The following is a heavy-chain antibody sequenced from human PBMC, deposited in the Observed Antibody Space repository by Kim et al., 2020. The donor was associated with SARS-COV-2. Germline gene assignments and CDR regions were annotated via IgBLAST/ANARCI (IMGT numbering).Heavy chain of an antibody. CDR2: IYHSGST. V-gene: IGHV4-4*02. Sequence: SETLSLTCAVSGGSISSSNWWSWVRQPPGKGLEWIGEIYHSGSTNYNPSLKSRVTISVDKSKNQFSLKLSSVTAADTAVYYCAREVPLYDYVWGSYRYYFDYWGQGTLVPVSS. CDR3: AREVPLYDYVWGSYRYYFDY. CDR1: GGSISSSNW. D-gene: IGHD3-16*02. J-gene: IGHJ4*02.